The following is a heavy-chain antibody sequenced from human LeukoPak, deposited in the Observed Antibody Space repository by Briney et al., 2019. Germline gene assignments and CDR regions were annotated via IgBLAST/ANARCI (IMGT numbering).Heavy chain of an antibody. CDR1: GFTFSNAW. D-gene: IGHD6-13*01. V-gene: IGHV3-23*01. J-gene: IGHJ5*02. CDR3: AKGVSSSWYNWFDP. CDR2: ISGSGGST. Sequence: GGSLRLSCAASGFTFSNAWMSWVRQAPGKGLEWVTAISGSGGSTYYADSVKGRFAISRDNSKNTLYLQMNSLRAEDTAVYYCAKGVSSSWYNWFDPWGQGTLVTVSS.